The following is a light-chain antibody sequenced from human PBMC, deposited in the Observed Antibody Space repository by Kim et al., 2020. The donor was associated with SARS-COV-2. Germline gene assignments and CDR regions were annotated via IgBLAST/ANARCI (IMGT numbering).Light chain of an antibody. CDR3: AAWDDSLSGRV. J-gene: IGLJ3*02. CDR2: RNN. Sequence: QSVLTQPPSASGTPGQRVTISCSGSSSNIGSNYVYWYQQLPGTAPKLLIYRNNQRPSGVPDRFSGSKSGTSASLAISGLRSEDEADYYCAAWDDSLSGRVFGGGTQPTVL. CDR1: SSNIGSNY. V-gene: IGLV1-47*01.